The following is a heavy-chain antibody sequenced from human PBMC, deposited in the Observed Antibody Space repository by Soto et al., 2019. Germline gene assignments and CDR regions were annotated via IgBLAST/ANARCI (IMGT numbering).Heavy chain of an antibody. CDR2: INPSGDSR. V-gene: IGHV1-46*01. CDR1: GFSFSDYF. D-gene: IGHD4-17*01. CDR3: ARDYGDYNFDY. J-gene: IGHJ4*02. Sequence: ASVKVSCKASGFSFSDYFMHWVRQAPGQGLEWMGIINPSGDSRNYAQKFQGRVTITRDTSTSTVYMDLSSLRYEDTAVYYCARDYGDYNFDYWGQGTLVTVSS.